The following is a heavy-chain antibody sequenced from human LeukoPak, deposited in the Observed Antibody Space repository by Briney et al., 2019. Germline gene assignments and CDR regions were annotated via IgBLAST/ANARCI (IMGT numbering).Heavy chain of an antibody. V-gene: IGHV5-51*01. J-gene: IGHJ4*02. Sequence: GESLNISCKGSGYRFTSYWIGWVRPMPGKGLEWMGIIYPGDSATRYSPSFQGQVTISADKSISTACLQWSSLKASDTAMYYCALLWFGELFDYWGQGTLVTVSS. D-gene: IGHD3-10*01. CDR1: GYRFTSYW. CDR3: ALLWFGELFDY. CDR2: IYPGDSAT.